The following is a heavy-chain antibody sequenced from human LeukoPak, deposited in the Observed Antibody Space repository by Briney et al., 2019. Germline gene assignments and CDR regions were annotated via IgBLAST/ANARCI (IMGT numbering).Heavy chain of an antibody. CDR2: INPSGGST. CDR1: GYTFTSYY. CDR3: ARDAMSSVTTSPHYFDY. V-gene: IGHV1-46*01. J-gene: IGHJ4*02. Sequence: ASVKVSCKASGYTFTSYYMHWVRQAPGQGLEWMGIINPSGGSTSYAQKFQGRVTMTRDTSTSTVYMDLSSLRSEDTAVYYCARDAMSSVTTSPHYFDYWGQGTLVTVSS. D-gene: IGHD4-17*01.